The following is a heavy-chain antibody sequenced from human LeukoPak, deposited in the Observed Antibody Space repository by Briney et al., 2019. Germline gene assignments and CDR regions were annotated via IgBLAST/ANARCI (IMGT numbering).Heavy chain of an antibody. CDR1: GYTFTSYD. J-gene: IGHJ4*02. CDR2: MNPNSGNT. V-gene: IGHV1-8*03. Sequence: ASVKVSCKASGYTFTSYDINWVRQATGQGLEWMGWMNPNSGNTGYAQKFQGRVTITRNTSISTAYMELRSLRSEDTAVYYCAGETYYDILTGYYKSRYFDYWGQGTLVTVSS. D-gene: IGHD3-9*01. CDR3: AGETYYDILTGYYKSRYFDY.